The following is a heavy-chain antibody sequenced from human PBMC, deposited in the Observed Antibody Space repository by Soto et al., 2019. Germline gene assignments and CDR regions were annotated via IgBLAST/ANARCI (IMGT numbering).Heavy chain of an antibody. CDR1: GASISSGGYY. D-gene: IGHD2-15*01. Sequence: PSETLSLTCTVSGASISSGGYYWSWIRQHPGKGLEWIGYIYYGASSHYSPSLKSRVSISIDTSKNQLSLNLGSVTVADTAVYYCARGEGYCSGGNCFYFDYWGQGTPVTVSS. CDR2: IYYGASS. J-gene: IGHJ4*02. CDR3: ARGEGYCSGGNCFYFDY. V-gene: IGHV4-31*03.